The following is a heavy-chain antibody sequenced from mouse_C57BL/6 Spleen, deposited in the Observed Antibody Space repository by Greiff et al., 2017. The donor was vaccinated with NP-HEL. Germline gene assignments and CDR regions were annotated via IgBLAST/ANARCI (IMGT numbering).Heavy chain of an antibody. Sequence: VQLQQSGAELVKPGASVKLSCKASGYTFTEYTIHWVKQRSGQGLEWIGWFYPGSGSIKYNEKFKDKATLTADKSSSTVYMELSRLTSEDSAVYFCARHGPPLYYGSSYGNYYFDYWGQGTTLTVSS. V-gene: IGHV1-62-2*01. J-gene: IGHJ2*01. CDR1: GYTFTEYT. CDR3: ARHGPPLYYGSSYGNYYFDY. D-gene: IGHD1-1*01. CDR2: FYPGSGSI.